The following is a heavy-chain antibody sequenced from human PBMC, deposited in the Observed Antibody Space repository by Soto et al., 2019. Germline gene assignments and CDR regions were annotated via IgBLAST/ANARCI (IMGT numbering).Heavy chain of an antibody. CDR1: GYSFTSYW. V-gene: IGHV5-51*01. Sequence: GESLKISCKGSGYSFTSYWIGWVRQMPGKGLEWMGIIYPGDSDTRYSPSFQGQVTISADKSISTAYLQWSSLKASDTAMYYCARQLGSGWYFSGYGMDVWGQGTTVTVS. CDR3: ARQLGSGWYFSGYGMDV. J-gene: IGHJ6*02. CDR2: IYPGDSDT. D-gene: IGHD6-19*01.